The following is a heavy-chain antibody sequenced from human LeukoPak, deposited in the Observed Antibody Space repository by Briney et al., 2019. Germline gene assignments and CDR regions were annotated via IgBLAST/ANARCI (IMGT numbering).Heavy chain of an antibody. V-gene: IGHV3-30-3*01. CDR2: ISYDGSNK. D-gene: IGHD3-10*01. CDR3: ASGDGSRGALDY. CDR1: GFTFSSYA. J-gene: IGHJ4*02. Sequence: GGSLRLSCAASGFTFSSYAMHWVRQAPGKGLEWVAVISYDGSNKYYADSVKGRFTISRDNSKNTLYLQMDGLRAEDTAVYYCASGDGSRGALDYWGQGTLVTVSS.